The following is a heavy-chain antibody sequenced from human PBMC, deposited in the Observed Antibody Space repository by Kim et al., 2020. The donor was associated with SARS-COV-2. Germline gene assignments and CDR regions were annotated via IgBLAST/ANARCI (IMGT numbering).Heavy chain of an antibody. CDR1: GFTFNTYD. Sequence: GGSLRLSCSASGFTFNTYDMHWVRQAPGKGLEYVSTVTSNGGATYYADSVKGRFTISRDNSKNMLYLQMSSMRVEDTAVYYCSSIDTWGQGILVTVSS. CDR3: SSIDT. CDR2: VTSNGGAT. V-gene: IGHV3-64D*09. J-gene: IGHJ5*02.